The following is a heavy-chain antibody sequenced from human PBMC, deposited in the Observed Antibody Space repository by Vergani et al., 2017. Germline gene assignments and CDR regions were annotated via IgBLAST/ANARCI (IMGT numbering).Heavy chain of an antibody. Sequence: QVQLQQWGAGLLKPSQTLSLTCTVSGGSISSGGYYWSWIRQHPGKGLEWIGYIYSSGSTYYNPSLKSRVIISVDTSKNQFSLKLSSLTAADTAVYYCARDGSSSSGANWFDPWGQGTLVTVSS. CDR3: ARDGSSSSGANWFDP. V-gene: IGHV4-31*03. J-gene: IGHJ5*02. D-gene: IGHD6-6*01. CDR2: IYSSGST. CDR1: GGSISSGGYY.